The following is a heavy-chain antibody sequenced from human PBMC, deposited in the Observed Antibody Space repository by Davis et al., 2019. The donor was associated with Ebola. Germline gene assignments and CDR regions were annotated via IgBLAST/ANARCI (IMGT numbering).Heavy chain of an antibody. J-gene: IGHJ4*02. V-gene: IGHV3-33*08. Sequence: GESLKISCAASGFTFSGSAMHWVRQAPGKGLEWVAVIWYDGSNKYYADSVKGRFTISRDNAKNMLYLQMNSLRAEDTAIYYCASAISVGGHKWGQGTLVTVSS. CDR2: IWYDGSNK. CDR1: GFTFSGSA. D-gene: IGHD6-19*01. CDR3: ASAISVGGHK.